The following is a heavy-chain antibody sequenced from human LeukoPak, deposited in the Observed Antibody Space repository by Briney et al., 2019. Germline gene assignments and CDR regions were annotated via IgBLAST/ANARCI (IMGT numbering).Heavy chain of an antibody. Sequence: GGSLRLSCAASGFTFSSYAMHWVRQAPGKGLEYVSAISSNGGSTNYANSVKGRFTIFRDNSKDTLYLQMGSLRAEDMAVYYCARSYSGSWYEHFDYWGQGTLVTVSS. CDR2: ISSNGGST. D-gene: IGHD6-13*01. CDR3: ARSYSGSWYEHFDY. V-gene: IGHV3-64*01. J-gene: IGHJ4*02. CDR1: GFTFSSYA.